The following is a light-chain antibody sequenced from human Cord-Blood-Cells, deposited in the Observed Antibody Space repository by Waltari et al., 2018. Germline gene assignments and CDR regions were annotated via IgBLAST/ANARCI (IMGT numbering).Light chain of an antibody. Sequence: QLVLTQSPSASASLGASVKLTCTLSSGHSSYAIAWHPQQPEKGPRYLMKLNSDGSHGKGDGIPDRFSGSSSGAERYLTISSLQSEDEADYYCQTWGTGIVVFGGGTKLTVL. CDR2: LNSDGSH. CDR1: SGHSSYA. J-gene: IGLJ2*01. CDR3: QTWGTGIVV. V-gene: IGLV4-69*01.